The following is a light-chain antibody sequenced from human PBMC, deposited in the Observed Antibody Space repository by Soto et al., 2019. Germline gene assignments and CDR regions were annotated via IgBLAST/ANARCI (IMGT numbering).Light chain of an antibody. J-gene: IGKJ5*01. CDR2: GAS. CDR3: QVYGISSRA. CDR1: QSVSSSY. Sequence: GFSQSPGTPCLSTGGTATLSFVVCQSVSSSYLAWYQQKPGQAPRLLIYGASSRATGIPDRFSGSGTGAVFTLTISRLSPEDVAVYDFQVYGISSRAFGQGTRLEIK. V-gene: IGKV3-20*01.